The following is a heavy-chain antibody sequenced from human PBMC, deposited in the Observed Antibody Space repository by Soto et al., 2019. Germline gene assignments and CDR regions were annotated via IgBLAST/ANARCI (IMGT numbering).Heavy chain of an antibody. J-gene: IGHJ3*02. CDR2: IYYSGST. CDR1: GGSISSGDYY. CDR3: ASSGVLTIRGEYAFDI. V-gene: IGHV4-30-4*01. Sequence: QVQLQESGPGLVKPSQTLSLTCTVSGGSISSGDYYWSWIRQPPGKGLKWIGYIYYSGSTYYNPSLKSRVTISVDTSKNQFSLKLSSVPAADTAVCYCASSGVLTIRGEYAFDIWGQGTMVTVSS. D-gene: IGHD3-10*01.